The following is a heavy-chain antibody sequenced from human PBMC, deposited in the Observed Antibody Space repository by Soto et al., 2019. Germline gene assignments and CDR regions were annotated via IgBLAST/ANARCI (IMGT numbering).Heavy chain of an antibody. CDR1: GFTFSDYW. CDR2: MKQDGSEK. CDR3: ARDASGWSVY. J-gene: IGHJ4*02. V-gene: IGHV3-7*04. D-gene: IGHD6-19*01. Sequence: EVQLVESGGGLVQPGGSLRISCAASGFTFSDYWMSWVRQAPGKGLEWVANMKQDGSEKFYVDSVKGRFTISRDNAKASLFLQMNSLRDEDTAVYYCARDASGWSVYWGQGTRVTVSS.